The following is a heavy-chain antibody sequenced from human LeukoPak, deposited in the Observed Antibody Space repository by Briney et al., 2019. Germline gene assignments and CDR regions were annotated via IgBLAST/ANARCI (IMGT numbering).Heavy chain of an antibody. CDR3: ARAPYQLPYFDY. V-gene: IGHV1-18*01. Sequence: ALVKVSCKASGYTFTTFGITWVRQAPGQGLEWMGWISAYNGNTNYAQKLQGRVTMTTDTSTSTAYMELRSLRSDDTAVYYCARAPYQLPYFDYWGQGTLVTVSS. CDR1: GYTFTTFG. D-gene: IGHD2-2*01. J-gene: IGHJ4*02. CDR2: ISAYNGNT.